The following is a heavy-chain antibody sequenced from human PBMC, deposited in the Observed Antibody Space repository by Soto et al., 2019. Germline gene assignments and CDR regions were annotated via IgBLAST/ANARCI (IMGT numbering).Heavy chain of an antibody. CDR2: INAGGGNT. CDR1: RFPSNPFA. V-gene: IGHV3-23*01. D-gene: IGHD3-3*01. J-gene: IGHJ4*02. Sequence: GGSLRLSCVPSRFPSNPFAMSWARQAPGAGLEWVSAINAGGGNTHYADSVKGRFTISRDNSKNTLYLQMDSLRAEDTAVYYCAKHTYSDFWPGHYYYLDFWGQGTLVTVSS. CDR3: AKHTYSDFWPGHYYYLDF.